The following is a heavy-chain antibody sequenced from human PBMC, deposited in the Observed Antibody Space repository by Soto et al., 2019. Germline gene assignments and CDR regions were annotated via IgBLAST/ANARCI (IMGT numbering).Heavy chain of an antibody. CDR2: ISYDGSNK. J-gene: IGHJ3*02. CDR1: GFTFSSYG. Sequence: PGGSLRLSCAASGFTFSSYGMHWVRQAPGKGLEWVAVISYDGSNKYYADSVKGRFTISRDNSKNTLYLQMNSLRAEDTAVYYCAKGPYGDSGDDAFDIWGQGTMVTVSS. D-gene: IGHD4-17*01. V-gene: IGHV3-30*18. CDR3: AKGPYGDSGDDAFDI.